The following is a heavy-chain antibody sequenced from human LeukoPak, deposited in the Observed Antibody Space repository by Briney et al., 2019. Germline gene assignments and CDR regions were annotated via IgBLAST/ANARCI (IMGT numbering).Heavy chain of an antibody. Sequence: GGSLRLSCAASGFTFSSYWMSWVRQAPGKGLEWVANIKQDGSEEYYVDSVKGRFTISRDNAKNSLYLQMNSLRAEDTAVYYCARAPAEYCSSTSCSPFDYWGQGTLVTVSS. D-gene: IGHD2-2*01. J-gene: IGHJ4*02. CDR3: ARAPAEYCSSTSCSPFDY. CDR2: IKQDGSEE. V-gene: IGHV3-7*01. CDR1: GFTFSSYW.